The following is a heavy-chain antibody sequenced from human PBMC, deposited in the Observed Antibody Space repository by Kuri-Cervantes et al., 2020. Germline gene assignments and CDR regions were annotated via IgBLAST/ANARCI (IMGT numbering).Heavy chain of an antibody. J-gene: IGHJ4*02. V-gene: IGHV1-69*13. Sequence: SVKVSCKASGGTFSSYAISWVRQAPGQGLEWIGGIIPIFGTANYAQKFQGRVTITADESTSTAYMELSSLRSEDTAVYYCARVQSFQNDYFVYWGQGTLVTVSS. CDR1: GGTFSSYA. CDR3: ARVQSFQNDYFVY. D-gene: IGHD1-1*01. CDR2: IIPIFGTA.